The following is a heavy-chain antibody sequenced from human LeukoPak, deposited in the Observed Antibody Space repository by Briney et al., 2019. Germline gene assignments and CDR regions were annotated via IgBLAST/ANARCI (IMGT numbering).Heavy chain of an antibody. V-gene: IGHV6-1*01. D-gene: IGHD2-15*01. Sequence: SQTLSLTCAISGDSASSNSAAWDWIRQSPPRGLEWLGRTYYRSKWYNDYAVSVKSRITINPDTSKNQFSLQLNSVTPEDTAIYYCARVVGGSPDYWGQGTLVTVSS. CDR2: TYYRSKWYN. CDR3: ARVVGGSPDY. J-gene: IGHJ4*02. CDR1: GDSASSNSAA.